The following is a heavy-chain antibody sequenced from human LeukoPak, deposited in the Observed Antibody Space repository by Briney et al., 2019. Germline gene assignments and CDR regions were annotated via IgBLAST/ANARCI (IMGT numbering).Heavy chain of an antibody. J-gene: IGHJ6*03. CDR1: GGSISSYY. CDR2: IYTSGST. CDR3: ARATPPRDYYYYYMDV. V-gene: IGHV4-4*07. Sequence: SETLSLTCTVSGGSISSYYWSWIRQPAGKGLEWIGRIYTSGSTDYNPSLKSRVTISVDTSKNQISLRLSSVTAADTAVYYCARATPPRDYYYYYMDVWGKGTTVTVSS.